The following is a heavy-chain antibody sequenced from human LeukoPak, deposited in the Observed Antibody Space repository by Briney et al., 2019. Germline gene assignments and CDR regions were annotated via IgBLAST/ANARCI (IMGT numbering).Heavy chain of an antibody. Sequence: ASVKVSCKASGYTFTSYYMHWVRQAPGQGLEWMGIINPSGGSTSYAQKFQGRVTMTRDTSTSTVYMELSSLRSEDTAVYYCARNIIVATIPGVDAFDIWGQGTMVTVSS. V-gene: IGHV1-46*01. D-gene: IGHD5-12*01. CDR2: INPSGGST. J-gene: IGHJ3*02. CDR3: ARNIIVATIPGVDAFDI. CDR1: GYTFTSYY.